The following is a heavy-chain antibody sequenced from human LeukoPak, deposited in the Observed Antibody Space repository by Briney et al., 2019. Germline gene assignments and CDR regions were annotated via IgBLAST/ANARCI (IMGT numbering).Heavy chain of an antibody. D-gene: IGHD6-19*01. V-gene: IGHV3-48*01. J-gene: IGHJ6*03. CDR2: ISSSSSTI. CDR1: GFTFSSYS. CDR3: ARDFLGSDPIAVAGTHYYYYMDV. Sequence: PGGSLRLSCAASGFTFSSYSMNWVRQAPGKGLEWVSYISSSSSTIYYADSVKGRFTISRDNAKNSLYLQMNSLRAEDTAVYYCARDFLGSDPIAVAGTHYYYYMDVWGKGTTVTVSS.